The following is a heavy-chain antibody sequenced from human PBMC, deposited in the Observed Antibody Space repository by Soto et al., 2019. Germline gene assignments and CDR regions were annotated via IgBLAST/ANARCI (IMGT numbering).Heavy chain of an antibody. CDR1: GFTFSTYG. Sequence: QVQLVESGGGVVQPGRSLRLSCAASGFTFSTYGMHWVRQAPGKGLEWVAVIWYDASNKYYADSVKGRFTISRDNSRNTLYLQMNSLRAEDTAVYYCARAVGPFDYWGQGTLVTVSS. V-gene: IGHV3-33*01. D-gene: IGHD1-26*01. J-gene: IGHJ4*02. CDR3: ARAVGPFDY. CDR2: IWYDASNK.